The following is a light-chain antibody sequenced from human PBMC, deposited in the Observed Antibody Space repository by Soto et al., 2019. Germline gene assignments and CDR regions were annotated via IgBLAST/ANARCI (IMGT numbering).Light chain of an antibody. J-gene: IGKJ2*01. Sequence: EIVLTQSPGTLSLSPGERATLSCRASQSVSSTSLVWYQQKPGQAPRLVIFGASTRTTATPDRFSGSGSGTDFILNISRLEPEDFAVYYCQYYGNSYIFGQGTKLAIK. V-gene: IGKV3-20*01. CDR1: QSVSSTS. CDR3: QYYGNSYI. CDR2: GAS.